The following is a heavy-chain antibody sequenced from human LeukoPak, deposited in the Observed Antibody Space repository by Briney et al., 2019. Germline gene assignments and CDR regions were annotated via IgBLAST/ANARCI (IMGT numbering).Heavy chain of an antibody. V-gene: IGHV4-59*11. Sequence: SETLSLTCTVGGGSLSGHYWGWIRQPPGKGLELVGHIYYTGTTFYNPSLNSRITITLDTSRNQFSLRLTSVIAADTAVYYCARMSRTVTTFDYWGQGTLVTVSS. J-gene: IGHJ4*02. CDR3: ARMSRTVTTFDY. CDR2: IYYTGTT. CDR1: GGSLSGHY. D-gene: IGHD4-17*01.